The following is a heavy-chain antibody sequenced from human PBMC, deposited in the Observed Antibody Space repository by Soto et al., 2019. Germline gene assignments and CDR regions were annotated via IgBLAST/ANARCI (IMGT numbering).Heavy chain of an antibody. CDR2: IYYSGST. CDR1: GGPISSYY. J-gene: IGHJ4*02. D-gene: IGHD6-13*01. Sequence: PSETLSLTCTVSGGPISSYYWSWIRQPPGKGLEWIGYIYYSGSTNYNPSLKSRVTISVDTSKNQFSLKLSSVTAADTAVYYCAREGSSFFDYWGQGTLVTVSS. CDR3: AREGSSFFDY. V-gene: IGHV4-59*01.